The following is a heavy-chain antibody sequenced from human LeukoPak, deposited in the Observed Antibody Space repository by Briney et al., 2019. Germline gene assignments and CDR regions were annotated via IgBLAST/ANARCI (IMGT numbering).Heavy chain of an antibody. Sequence: PGGSLRLSCAASGFTFSSYAMGWVRQAPGKGLEWVSAISASGGSTYYAASVKGRFTISRDNSKNTLYLQRNSLRAEDTAVYYCAKAPYSGSSWGERTLVTVSS. D-gene: IGHD1-26*01. CDR1: GFTFSSYA. V-gene: IGHV3-23*01. CDR3: AKAPYSGSS. CDR2: ISASGGST. J-gene: IGHJ4*02.